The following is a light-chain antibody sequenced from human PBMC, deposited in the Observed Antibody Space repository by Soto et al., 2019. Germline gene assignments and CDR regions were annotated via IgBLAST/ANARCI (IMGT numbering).Light chain of an antibody. CDR3: QQLNSYPAT. CDR1: QGISSY. Sequence: DIQLTQSPSFLSASVGDRVTITCRASQGISSYLAWYQQKPGKAPKLLIYAASTLQSGVPSRFSGSGFGTEFTLTISSLQPEYFATYYCQQLNSYPATFGGGTKVEIK. V-gene: IGKV1-9*01. J-gene: IGKJ4*01. CDR2: AAS.